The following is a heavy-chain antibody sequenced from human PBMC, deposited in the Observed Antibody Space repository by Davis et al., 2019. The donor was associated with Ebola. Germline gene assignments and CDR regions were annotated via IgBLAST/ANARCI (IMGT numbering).Heavy chain of an antibody. D-gene: IGHD6-19*01. CDR1: GFTVSSNY. J-gene: IGHJ4*02. V-gene: IGHV3-53*05. Sequence: PGGSLRLSCAASGFTVSSNYMSWVRQAPGKGLEWVSVIYSGGSTYYADSVKGRFTISRDNSKNTLYLQMNSLRAEDTAVYYCARVRSRQWLAGVDYWGQGTLVTVSS. CDR2: IYSGGST. CDR3: ARVRSRQWLAGVDY.